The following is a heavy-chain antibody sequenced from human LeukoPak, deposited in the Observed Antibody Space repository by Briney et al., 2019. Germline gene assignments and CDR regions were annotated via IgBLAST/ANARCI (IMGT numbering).Heavy chain of an antibody. CDR1: GLTFSSYS. CDR3: ARAAQPEFDP. V-gene: IGHV3-48*01. J-gene: IGHJ5*02. D-gene: IGHD1-14*01. CDR2: ISSDSGTI. Sequence: PGGSLRLSCGASGLTFSSYSMNWVRQAPGKGLEWVSYISSDSGTIYQADSVKGRFTISRDNAKNSLYLQMNSLRAEDTAVYHCARAAQPEFDPWGQGTLVIVSS.